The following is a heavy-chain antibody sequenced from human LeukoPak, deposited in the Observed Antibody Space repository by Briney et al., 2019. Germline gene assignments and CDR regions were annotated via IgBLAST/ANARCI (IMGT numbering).Heavy chain of an antibody. J-gene: IGHJ4*01. D-gene: IGHD6-13*01. Sequence: GGSLRLSCAPSGFTFSSYSMNWVRQAPGEGLEWVSYISSGGSTIYYADSVKGPFTISRDNAKNSLYLQMNSVRDEETAVYYCARDRGSIAAPIDYWNQGSLVTV. V-gene: IGHV3-48*02. CDR1: GFTFSSYS. CDR3: ARDRGSIAAPIDY. CDR2: ISSGGSTI.